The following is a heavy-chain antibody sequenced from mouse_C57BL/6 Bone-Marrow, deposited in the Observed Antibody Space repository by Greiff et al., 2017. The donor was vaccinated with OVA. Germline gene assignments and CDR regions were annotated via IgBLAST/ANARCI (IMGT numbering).Heavy chain of an antibody. CDR1: GYTFTSYW. CDR2: IYPGSGST. Sequence: VQLQQPGAELVKPGASVKMSCKASGYTFTSYWLTWVKQRPGHGLEWIGDIYPGSGSTNYNEKFKRKATLTVDTSSSTAYMQLSSLTSEDSAVYYCAKYFDYWGQGTTLTVSS. CDR3: AKYFDY. V-gene: IGHV1-55*01. J-gene: IGHJ2*01.